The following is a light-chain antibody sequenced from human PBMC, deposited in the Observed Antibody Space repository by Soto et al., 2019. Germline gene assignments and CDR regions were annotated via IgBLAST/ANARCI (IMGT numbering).Light chain of an antibody. CDR1: QSVSSN. CDR3: QQYSDWPLS. Sequence: EIVMTQSPATLSVSPGERATLSCRASQSVSSNLAWYQQKPGQAPRLLIYGASNRATGVPARFSGSGSGTEFTLTISSLQSEDCAVYYCQQYSDWPLSVGGGTKVEIK. V-gene: IGKV3-15*01. J-gene: IGKJ4*01. CDR2: GAS.